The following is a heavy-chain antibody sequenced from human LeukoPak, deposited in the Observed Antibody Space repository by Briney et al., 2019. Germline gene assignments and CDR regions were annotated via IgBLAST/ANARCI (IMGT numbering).Heavy chain of an antibody. V-gene: IGHV3-30*18. CDR1: GFTFRTYG. J-gene: IGHJ4*02. CDR3: AKDSKTYSFDY. CDR2: ISDDGMKK. Sequence: QPGRSLTLSCGASGFTFRTYGMHWVRQAPGKGLERVAMISDDGMKKSHADSVKGRFTISRDNSKNTVYLQMISPRAEDTAVYYCAKDSKTYSFDYWGQGTLVTVSS. D-gene: IGHD4-11*01.